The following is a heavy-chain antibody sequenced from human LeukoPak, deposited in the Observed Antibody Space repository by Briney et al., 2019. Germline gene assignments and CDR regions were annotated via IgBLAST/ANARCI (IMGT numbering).Heavy chain of an antibody. CDR3: ARGHDYYDSSGYYTEWFDP. D-gene: IGHD3-22*01. Sequence: SETLSLTCTVSGGSISSYYWSWIRQPPGKGLEWIGYIYYSGSTNYDPSLKSRVTISVDTSKNQFSLKLSSVTAADTAVYYCARGHDYYDSSGYYTEWFDPWGQGTLVTVSS. J-gene: IGHJ5*02. CDR1: GGSISSYY. CDR2: IYYSGST. V-gene: IGHV4-59*01.